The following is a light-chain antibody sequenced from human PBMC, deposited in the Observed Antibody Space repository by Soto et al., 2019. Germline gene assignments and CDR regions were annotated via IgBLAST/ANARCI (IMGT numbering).Light chain of an antibody. CDR1: QGIESD. Sequence: AIQMTQSPSSLSASVGDRITITCRASQGIESDLSWYQQRPGKAPKLLIYAASNVHSGVPPRFSGSRSGTEFTLTISNLQPEDFASYYCLQDHDDSWTIGQGTKVDSK. J-gene: IGKJ1*01. CDR2: AAS. CDR3: LQDHDDSWT. V-gene: IGKV1-6*01.